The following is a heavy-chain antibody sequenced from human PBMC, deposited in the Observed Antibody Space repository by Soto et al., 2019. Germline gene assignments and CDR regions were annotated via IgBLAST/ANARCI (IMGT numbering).Heavy chain of an antibody. J-gene: IGHJ4*02. D-gene: IGHD3-16*01. CDR2: IWYDGSNK. Sequence: PGGSLRLSCAASGFTFSSYGMHWVRQAPGKGLEWVAVIWYDGSNKYYADSVKGRFTISRDNSKNTLYLQMNSLRAEDTAVYYCARVGSMLSLWHYLDYWGQGTLVTVSS. CDR3: ARVGSMLSLWHYLDY. CDR1: GFTFSSYG. V-gene: IGHV3-33*01.